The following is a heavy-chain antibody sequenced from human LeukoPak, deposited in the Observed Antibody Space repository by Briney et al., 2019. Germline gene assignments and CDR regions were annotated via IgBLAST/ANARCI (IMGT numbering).Heavy chain of an antibody. J-gene: IGHJ4*02. CDR3: ARVHSGSYGKGAFDY. Sequence: GGSLRLSCAASGFTFSSYAMHWVRQAPGKGLEWVAVISYDGSNKYYADSVKGRFTISRENAKNSLYLQMNSLRAEDTAVYYCARVHSGSYGKGAFDYWGQGTLVTVSS. CDR2: ISYDGSNK. CDR1: GFTFSSYA. D-gene: IGHD1-26*01. V-gene: IGHV3-30*14.